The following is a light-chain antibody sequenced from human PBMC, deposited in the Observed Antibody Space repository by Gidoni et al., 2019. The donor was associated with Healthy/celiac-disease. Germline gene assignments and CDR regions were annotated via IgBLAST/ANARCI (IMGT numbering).Light chain of an antibody. CDR3: QQYNNWPTWT. Sequence: ELVMTQSPATLSVSPGERATLSCRASQSVSSNLARYQQKPGQDPTLLIYGASTRATGIPARFSGSGSGTEFTLTISSLQSEDFAVYYCQQYNNWPTWTFGQGTKVEIK. J-gene: IGKJ1*01. V-gene: IGKV3-15*01. CDR1: QSVSSN. CDR2: GAS.